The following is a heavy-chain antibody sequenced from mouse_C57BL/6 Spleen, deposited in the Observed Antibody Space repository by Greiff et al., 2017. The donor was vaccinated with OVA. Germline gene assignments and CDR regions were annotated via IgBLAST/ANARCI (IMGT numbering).Heavy chain of an antibody. CDR1: GFTFSDYG. D-gene: IGHD4-1*01. CDR3: ARPLGRGFAY. V-gene: IGHV5-17*01. Sequence: EVQGVESGGGLVKPGGSLKLSCAASGFTFSDYGMHWVRQAPGKGLEWVAYISSGSSNIYYADTVKGRFTISGDIAEITLFLQMTSLRSEDTAMYYCARPLGRGFAYWGQGTLVTVSA. J-gene: IGHJ3*01. CDR2: ISSGSSNI.